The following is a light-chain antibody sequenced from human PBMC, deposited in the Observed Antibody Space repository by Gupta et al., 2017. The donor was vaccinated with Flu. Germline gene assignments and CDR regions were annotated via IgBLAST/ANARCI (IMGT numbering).Light chain of an antibody. V-gene: IGLV3-21*02. CDR1: NIGRKS. CDR2: DDS. J-gene: IGLJ1*01. Sequence: SDVLTQPPSVSVAPGQTARITCGGNNIGRKSVLWCQQKSGQAPVLVVYDDSDRPSGIPERFSGSNSGNTATLTISGVEAGDEADYYCQVWDSSSDQNYVFGTGTKVTVL. CDR3: QVWDSSSDQNYV.